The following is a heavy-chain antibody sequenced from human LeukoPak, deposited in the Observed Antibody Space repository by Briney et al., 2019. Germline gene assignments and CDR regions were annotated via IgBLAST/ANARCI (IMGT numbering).Heavy chain of an antibody. D-gene: IGHD3-3*01. CDR3: ARGYYDFWSGYYYYYMDV. CDR2: IYYSGST. Sequence: SETLSLTCTVSGGSISSSSYYWGWIRQPPGKGLERIGSIYYSGSTYYNPSLKSRVTISVDTSKNQFSLKLSSVTAADTAVYYCARGYYDFWSGYYYYYMDVWGKGTTVTVSS. J-gene: IGHJ6*03. V-gene: IGHV4-39*01. CDR1: GGSISSSSYY.